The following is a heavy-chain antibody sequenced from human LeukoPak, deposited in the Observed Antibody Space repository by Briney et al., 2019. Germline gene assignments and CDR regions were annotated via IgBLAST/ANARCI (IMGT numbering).Heavy chain of an antibody. CDR2: INPNSGGT. J-gene: IGHJ5*02. CDR3: ATVMGLIGAPSGWYFVGSVPNRRPLDP. CDR1: GYTFTGYY. Sequence: ASVKVSCKASGYTFTGYYMHWVRQAPGQGLEWMGWINPNSGGTNYAQKFQGRVTMTRDTSISTAYMELSRLRSDDTAVYYCATVMGLIGAPSGWYFVGSVPNRRPLDPWGQGTLVTVSS. V-gene: IGHV1-2*02. D-gene: IGHD6-19*01.